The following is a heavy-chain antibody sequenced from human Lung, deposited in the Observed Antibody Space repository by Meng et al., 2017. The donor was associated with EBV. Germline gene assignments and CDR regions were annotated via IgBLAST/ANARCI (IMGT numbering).Heavy chain of an antibody. CDR3: ARGKQDAWELLAY. V-gene: IGHV4-4*02. CDR1: GVPTSSNIR. J-gene: IGHJ4*02. Sequence: EAEPGLVEPGAHLSRPAGVSGVPTSSNIRWTGVRQPPGKGLVWIGDIDDSGSTNYNPSLNSRISISLDKSKNHFSLKVNSVTAADTAVYYCARGKQDAWELLAYWGQGALVTVSS. CDR2: IDDSGST. D-gene: IGHD1-26*01.